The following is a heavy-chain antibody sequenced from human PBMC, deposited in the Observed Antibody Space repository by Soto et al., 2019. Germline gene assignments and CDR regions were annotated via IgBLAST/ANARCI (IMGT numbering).Heavy chain of an antibody. CDR3: ARVSIAARRGHYYGMDV. Sequence: GASVKVSCKASGYTFTGYYMHWVRQAPGQGLEWMGWINPNSGGTNYAQKFQGWVTMTRDTSISTAYMELSRLRSDDTAVYYCARVSIAARRGHYYGMDVWGQGTTVTVS. D-gene: IGHD6-6*01. V-gene: IGHV1-2*04. CDR2: INPNSGGT. J-gene: IGHJ6*02. CDR1: GYTFTGYY.